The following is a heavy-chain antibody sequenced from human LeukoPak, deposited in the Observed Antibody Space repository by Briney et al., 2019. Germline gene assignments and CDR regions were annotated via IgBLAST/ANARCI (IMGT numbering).Heavy chain of an antibody. Sequence: GESLKISCKGSGYSFTSYWIGWVRQMPGKGLEWMGIIYPDDSGTKYSPSFQGQVTISADKSISTAYLQWSSLKASDTAMYYCARLAFCTNAVCFSNYYSVDVWGRGTTVTVSS. CDR2: IYPDDSGT. J-gene: IGHJ6*03. V-gene: IGHV5-51*01. CDR1: GYSFTSYW. CDR3: ARLAFCTNAVCFSNYYSVDV. D-gene: IGHD2-8*01.